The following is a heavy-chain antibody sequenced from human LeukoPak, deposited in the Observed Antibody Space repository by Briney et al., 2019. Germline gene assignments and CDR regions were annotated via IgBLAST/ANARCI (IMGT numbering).Heavy chain of an antibody. CDR2: ISWNSGRI. D-gene: IGHD4-17*01. CDR1: GFPFYDYA. CDR3: AKSRVDYGDYLDAFDI. J-gene: IGHJ3*02. V-gene: IGHV3-9*03. Sequence: SLRLSFAASGFPFYDYAMHWVRPAPGKGLEWVSGISWNSGRIGYADSVKGRFTISRDNAKNSLYLQMNSLRAEDMALYYCAKSRVDYGDYLDAFDIWGQGTMVTVSS.